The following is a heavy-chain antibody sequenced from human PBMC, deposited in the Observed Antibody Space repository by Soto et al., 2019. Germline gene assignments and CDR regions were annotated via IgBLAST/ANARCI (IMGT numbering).Heavy chain of an antibody. CDR1: GFTFSSYS. J-gene: IGHJ6*02. V-gene: IGHV3-48*01. D-gene: IGHD2-2*01. CDR2: ISGRGTTI. Sequence: VVSPRLSCGASGFTFSSYSMNWVRQTPGKGLEWVSFISGRGTTIYYADSVKGRLTVSRDNAMNSMYLQINSLRAEDTAVYYCARLGYCSGTKGNHYFYYYGMDVWGQGTTVTVS. CDR3: ARLGYCSGTKGNHYFYYYGMDV.